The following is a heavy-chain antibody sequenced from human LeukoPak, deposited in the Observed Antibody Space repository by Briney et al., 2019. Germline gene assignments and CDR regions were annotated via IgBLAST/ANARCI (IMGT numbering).Heavy chain of an antibody. Sequence: ASVKVSCKASGYTFTSYGTSWVRQAPGQGLEWMGWTSAYNGNTNYAQKLQGRVTMTTDTSTSTAYMELRSLRSDDTAVYYCARDIGRYYDFWSGYLAPYYYYGMDVWGQGTTVTVSS. CDR1: GYTFTSYG. V-gene: IGHV1-18*01. J-gene: IGHJ6*02. CDR3: ARDIGRYYDFWSGYLAPYYYYGMDV. D-gene: IGHD3-3*01. CDR2: TSAYNGNT.